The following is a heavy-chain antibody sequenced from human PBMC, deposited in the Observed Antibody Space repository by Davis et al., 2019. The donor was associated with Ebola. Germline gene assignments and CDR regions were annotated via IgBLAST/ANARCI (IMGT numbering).Heavy chain of an antibody. CDR2: IYYSGST. J-gene: IGHJ5*02. CDR1: GFTFSSYA. Sequence: ESLKISCAASGFTFSSYAMSWVRQAPGKGLEWIGYIYYSGSTNYNPSLKSRVTISVDTSKNQFSLKLSSVTAADTAVYYCARGPHCTNGVCYYNWFDPWGQGTLVTVSS. V-gene: IGHV4-59*01. D-gene: IGHD2-8*01. CDR3: ARGPHCTNGVCYYNWFDP.